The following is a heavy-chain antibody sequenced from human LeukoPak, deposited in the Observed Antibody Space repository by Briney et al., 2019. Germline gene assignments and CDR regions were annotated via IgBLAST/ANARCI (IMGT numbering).Heavy chain of an antibody. CDR2: ISISGST. D-gene: IGHD6-6*01. J-gene: IGHJ4*02. Sequence: TLSLTFTLAAPSINHYYSSSIRHPPRKGLEWGGYISISGSTNYNPSLNSRVTISVDKSKKQFSLKLNSVTAADTAVYFCARERVYSSSSGQNDYFDHWGQGTLVTVSS. V-gene: IGHV4-59*01. CDR3: ARERVYSSSSGQNDYFDH. CDR1: APSINHYY.